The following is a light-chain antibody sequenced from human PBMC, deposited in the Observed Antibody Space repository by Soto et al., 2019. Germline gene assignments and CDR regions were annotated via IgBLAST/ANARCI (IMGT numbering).Light chain of an antibody. V-gene: IGKV3-15*01. CDR1: QDVSID. J-gene: IGKJ1*01. Sequence: EVVITQSPATLSVSTGERANLSSRASQDVSIDLAWYQQTPGQAPRLLIYGASTRATGIPFRFSGSASGTEFTLTISCLQSEDFGVYYCQQFYNWPRTFGQGTKVDIK. CDR3: QQFYNWPRT. CDR2: GAS.